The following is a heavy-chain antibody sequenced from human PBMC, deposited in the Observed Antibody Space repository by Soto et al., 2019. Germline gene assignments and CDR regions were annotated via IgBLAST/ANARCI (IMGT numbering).Heavy chain of an antibody. CDR1: GFTFSSYD. D-gene: IGHD3-10*01. V-gene: IGHV3-30*18. CDR2: ISYDGSNK. Sequence: QVQLVESGGGVVQPGRSLRLSCAASGFTFSSYDMHWVRHAPGKGLEWVAVISYDGSNKYYADSVKGRFTISRDNSKNALYLQMNSLRAEDTAVYYCAKDSYYGSGPGRYYYYYYGMDVWGQGTTVTVSS. J-gene: IGHJ6*02. CDR3: AKDSYYGSGPGRYYYYYYGMDV.